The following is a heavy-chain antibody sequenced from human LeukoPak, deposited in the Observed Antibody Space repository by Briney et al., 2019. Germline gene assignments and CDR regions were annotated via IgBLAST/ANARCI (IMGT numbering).Heavy chain of an antibody. V-gene: IGHV4-39*01. CDR1: GGSISNSGYY. Sequence: SETLSLTCTVSGGSISNSGYYWGWIRQPPGKGLEWIGDISYSGSTYYNPSLKSRVTISVDTSKNQFSLKLSSVTATDTAVYYCASGGSSSWYRWFDPWGQGTLVTVSS. CDR2: ISYSGST. D-gene: IGHD6-13*01. J-gene: IGHJ5*02. CDR3: ASGGSSSWYRWFDP.